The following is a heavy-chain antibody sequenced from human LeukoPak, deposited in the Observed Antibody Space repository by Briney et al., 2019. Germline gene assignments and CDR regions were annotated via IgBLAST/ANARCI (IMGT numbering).Heavy chain of an antibody. D-gene: IGHD1-26*01. CDR3: TRDEPVDMGAAPYY. CDR1: GGSISSGGYY. CDR2: IYHSGST. V-gene: IGHV4-30-2*01. J-gene: IGHJ4*02. Sequence: PSETLSLTCTVSGGSISSGGYYWRWIRQPPGKGLEWIGYIYHSGSTYYNPSLKSRVTISVDRSKNQFSLKLSSVTAADTAVYYCTRDEPVDMGAAPYYWGQGTLVTVSS.